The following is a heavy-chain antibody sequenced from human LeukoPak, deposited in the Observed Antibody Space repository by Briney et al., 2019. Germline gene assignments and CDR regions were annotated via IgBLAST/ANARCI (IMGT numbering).Heavy chain of an antibody. CDR1: GFTFSDYY. D-gene: IGHD2-2*01. V-gene: IGHV3-11*01. CDR2: VSSSGSTI. CDR3: ARHNPPPTGFCSGTSCFMSGSQYFYMDV. Sequence: GGSLRLSCVASGFTFSDYYMSWIRQAPGKGLEWVSYVSSSGSTIYCADSVKGRFTISRDNAKKSLYLQMNSLRAGDTAVYYCARHNPPPTGFCSGTSCFMSGSQYFYMDVWGKGTSVTVS. J-gene: IGHJ6*03.